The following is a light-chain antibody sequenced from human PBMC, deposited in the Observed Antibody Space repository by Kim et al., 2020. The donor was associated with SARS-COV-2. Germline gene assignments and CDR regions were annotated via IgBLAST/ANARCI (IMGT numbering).Light chain of an antibody. CDR3: SSYTNSNTWV. CDR2: DVS. Sequence: QSALTQPASVSGSPGQSITISCTGTSSDVGDYDYVSWYQQHPGKAPKLMIYDVSKRPSGVSNRFSGSKSGNTASLTISGLQAEDEADYYCSSYTNSNTWVFGGGTKLTVL. V-gene: IGLV2-14*01. J-gene: IGLJ3*02. CDR1: SSDVGDYDY.